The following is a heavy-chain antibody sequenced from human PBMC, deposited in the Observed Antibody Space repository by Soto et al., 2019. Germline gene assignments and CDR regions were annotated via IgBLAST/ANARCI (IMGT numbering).Heavy chain of an antibody. CDR2: ISWNSGSI. D-gene: IGHD6-19*01. CDR3: AKGGRVAGTGGFDY. J-gene: IGHJ4*02. CDR1: GFTFDDYA. Sequence: EVQLAESGGGLVQPGRSLRLSCAASGFTFDDYAMHWVRQAPGKGLEWVSGISWNSGSIGYADSVKGRFTISRDNAKNSLYLQMNSLRAEDTALYYCAKGGRVAGTGGFDYWGQGTLVTVSS. V-gene: IGHV3-9*01.